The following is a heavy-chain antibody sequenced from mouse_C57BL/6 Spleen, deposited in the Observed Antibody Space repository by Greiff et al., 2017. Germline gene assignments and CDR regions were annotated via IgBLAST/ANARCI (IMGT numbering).Heavy chain of an antibody. CDR2: INYDGSST. D-gene: IGHD2-4*01. CDR3: ASYEYGGFAY. J-gene: IGHJ3*01. CDR1: GFTFSDYY. V-gene: IGHV5-16*01. Sequence: EVKVVESEGGLVQPGSSMKLSCTASGFTFSDYYMAWVRQVPEKGLEWVANINYDGSSTYYLDSLKSRFIISRDNAKNILYLQMSSLKSEDTATYYCASYEYGGFAYWGQGTLVTVSA.